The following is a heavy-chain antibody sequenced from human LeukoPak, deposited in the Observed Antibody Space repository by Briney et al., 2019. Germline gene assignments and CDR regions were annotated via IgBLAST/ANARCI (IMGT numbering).Heavy chain of an antibody. D-gene: IGHD3-22*01. Sequence: SETLSLTCTVSGGSISSYYWSWIRQPPGKGLEWIGYIYYSGSTNYNPSLKSRVTISVDTSKNQFSLKLSSVTAADTAVYYCASTNYYDSSGYYYFDHWGQGTLVTVSS. CDR3: ASTNYYDSSGYYYFDH. V-gene: IGHV4-59*08. CDR1: GGSISSYY. CDR2: IYYSGST. J-gene: IGHJ4*02.